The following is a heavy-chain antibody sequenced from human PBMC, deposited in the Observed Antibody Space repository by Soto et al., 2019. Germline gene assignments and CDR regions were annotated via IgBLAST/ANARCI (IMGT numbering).Heavy chain of an antibody. CDR1: GFTVSNNY. CDR3: ARGEGSGSNALGD. D-gene: IGHD3-10*01. J-gene: IGHJ4*02. CDR2: IQGGGSI. Sequence: EVLLDESGGGFVQPGGSLRLSCAASGFTVSNNYMTWVRQAPGKGLEWVSVIQGGGSISYADSVMDRFTISRDSSKNTVLLDMNSLRPDDTAVYFCARGEGSGSNALGDWGQGTLVTVSS. V-gene: IGHV3-66*01.